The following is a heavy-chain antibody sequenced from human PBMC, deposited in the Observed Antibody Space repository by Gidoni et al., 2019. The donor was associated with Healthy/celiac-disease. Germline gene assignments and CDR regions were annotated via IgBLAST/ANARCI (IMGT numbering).Heavy chain of an antibody. Sequence: QVQLLQSGAEVQKPVPSVNVSCKASGYTFPSYGISWVRKAPGQGLEWMGGISAYNGNTNYAQKLQGRGTMTTDKTTRTAYMELRSRRSDDTAVDYGARVDNWKAEGWFDPWGQGTLVTVSS. J-gene: IGHJ5*02. CDR1: GYTFPSYG. D-gene: IGHD1-20*01. CDR2: ISAYNGNT. CDR3: ARVDNWKAEGWFDP. V-gene: IGHV1-18*01.